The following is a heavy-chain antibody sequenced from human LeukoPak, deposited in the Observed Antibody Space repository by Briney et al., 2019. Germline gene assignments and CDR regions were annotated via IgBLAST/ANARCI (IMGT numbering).Heavy chain of an antibody. CDR3: AKDLGRYRNNYFDY. Sequence: GGSLRLSCVASGFTFNSYAMSWVRQAPEKGLEWVAAISGSGGGTYYADSVKGRFTISRDDSKNTLYLQMNSLRAEDTAVYYCAKDLGRYRNNYFDYWGQGTLVTVSS. CDR1: GFTFNSYA. CDR2: ISGSGGGT. D-gene: IGHD1-26*01. J-gene: IGHJ4*02. V-gene: IGHV3-23*01.